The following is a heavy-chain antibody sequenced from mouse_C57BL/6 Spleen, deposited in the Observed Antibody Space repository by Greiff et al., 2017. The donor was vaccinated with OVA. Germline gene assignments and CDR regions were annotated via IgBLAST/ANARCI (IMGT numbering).Heavy chain of an antibody. CDR3: AREGTITTVVATGAMDY. V-gene: IGHV1-81*01. CDR1: GYTFTSYG. Sequence: VQLQQSGAELARPGASVKLSCKASGYTFTSYGISWVKQRTGHALDWIGEIYPRSGNTYYNAKFKGKATLTADKSSSTAYMELRSLTSEDSAVYVCAREGTITTVVATGAMDYGGQGTSVTVSS. CDR2: IYPRSGNT. D-gene: IGHD1-1*01. J-gene: IGHJ4*01.